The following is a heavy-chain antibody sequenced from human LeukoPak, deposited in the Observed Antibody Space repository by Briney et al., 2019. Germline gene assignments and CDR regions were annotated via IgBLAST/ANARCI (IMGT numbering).Heavy chain of an antibody. D-gene: IGHD4-11*01. CDR1: GYTFTSYG. V-gene: IGHV1-18*04. J-gene: IGHJ4*02. CDR3: ARVPSSVTLYFFDF. CDR2: INAYNGDT. Sequence: ASVKVSRKASGYTFTSYGIRWVRQAPGQGLEWMGWINAYNGDTKSAQKLQGRVTMSRDTSISTAYMELRSLSPDDAAVYYCARVPSSVTLYFFDFWGQGTLVTVSS.